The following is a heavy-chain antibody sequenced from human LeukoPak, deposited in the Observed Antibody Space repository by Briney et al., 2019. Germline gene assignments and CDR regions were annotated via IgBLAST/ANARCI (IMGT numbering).Heavy chain of an antibody. D-gene: IGHD1-26*01. Sequence: ASVRVSCKASGYTFTGYDINWVRQAIGQGLEWMGWMNPSTGDTGYAQKFQGRVPMTRNTSVDTAFMELSGLGSEDTAVYYCTRGSLSGSSRDYWGQGTLVTVSS. CDR3: TRGSLSGSSRDY. CDR1: GYTFTGYD. J-gene: IGHJ4*02. V-gene: IGHV1-8*01. CDR2: MNPSTGDT.